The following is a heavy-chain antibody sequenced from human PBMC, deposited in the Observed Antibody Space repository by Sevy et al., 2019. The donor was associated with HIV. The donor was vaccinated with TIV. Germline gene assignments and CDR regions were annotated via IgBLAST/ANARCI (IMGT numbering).Heavy chain of an antibody. D-gene: IGHD3-22*01. V-gene: IGHV1-69*06. CDR1: GGTFSSYA. CDR3: ASQRGYNYDTCGYFDY. CDR2: IIPIFGTA. J-gene: IGHJ4*02. Sequence: ASVKVSCKASGGTFSSYAISWVRQAPGQGLEWMGGIIPIFGTANYAQKFQGRVTITADKSTSTAYMELSSLRSEDTAVYYCASQRGYNYDTCGYFDYWGQGTLVTVS.